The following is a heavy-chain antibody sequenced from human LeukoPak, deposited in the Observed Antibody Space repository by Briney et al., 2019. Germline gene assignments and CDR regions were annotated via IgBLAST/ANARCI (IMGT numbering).Heavy chain of an antibody. CDR1: GFTFSNYW. D-gene: IGHD1-1*01. CDR2: IKQDGTEM. CDR3: SRSLDY. J-gene: IGHJ4*02. V-gene: IGHV3-7*01. Sequence: GGSLRLSCVASGFTFSNYWMDWVRQAPGKGLEWVANIKQDGTEMYYVDPVKGRFTISRDNAKNSLYLQMNSLRAEDTAVYYCSRSLDYWGQGTLVTVSS.